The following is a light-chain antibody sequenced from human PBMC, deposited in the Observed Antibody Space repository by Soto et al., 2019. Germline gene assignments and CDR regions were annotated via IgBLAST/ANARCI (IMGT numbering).Light chain of an antibody. J-gene: IGKJ4*01. CDR3: QQYGRSPLT. V-gene: IGKV3-20*01. CDR2: DAS. CDR1: QSVRNNY. Sequence: EIVXTQSPXTLXXSPGERATLSCRASQSVRNNYLAWYQQKPGQAPRFLIYDASSRATGIPDRFSGSGSGXDVTLTISRLEPEDFAVYYCQQYGRSPLTFGGGTKVEIK.